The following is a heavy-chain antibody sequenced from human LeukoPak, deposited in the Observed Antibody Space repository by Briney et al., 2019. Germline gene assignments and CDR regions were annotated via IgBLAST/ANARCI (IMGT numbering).Heavy chain of an antibody. Sequence: GGSLRLSCAASGFTFSSYSMNWVRQAPGKGLEWVSSISSSSSYIYYADSVKGRFTISRDNAKNSLYLQMNSLRAEDTAVYYCARDSGYSSGWPVRGIAYWGQGTLVTVSS. CDR1: GFTFSSYS. CDR2: ISSSSSYI. V-gene: IGHV3-21*04. D-gene: IGHD6-19*01. J-gene: IGHJ4*02. CDR3: ARDSGYSSGWPVRGIAY.